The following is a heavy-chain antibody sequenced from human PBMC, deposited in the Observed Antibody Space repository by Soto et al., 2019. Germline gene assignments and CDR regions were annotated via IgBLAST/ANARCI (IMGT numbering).Heavy chain of an antibody. Sequence: ASVKVSCKASGYTFTSYAMHWVRQAPGQRLEWMGWINAGNGNTKYSQKFQGRVTITRDTSASTAYMELSSLRSEDTAVYYCARQPPAIVAPEEQYDYWGQGTLVTVSS. D-gene: IGHD5-12*01. J-gene: IGHJ4*02. CDR3: ARQPPAIVAPEEQYDY. CDR1: GYTFTSYA. V-gene: IGHV1-3*01. CDR2: INAGNGNT.